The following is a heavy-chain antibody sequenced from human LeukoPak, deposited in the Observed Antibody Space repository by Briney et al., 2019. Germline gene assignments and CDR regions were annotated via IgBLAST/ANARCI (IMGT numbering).Heavy chain of an antibody. CDR1: GFTFSSYG. CDR3: ARAGTVVPNHYGMDV. Sequence: GGSLRLSCAASGFTFSSYGMHWVRQAPGKGLEWVAVIWYDGSNKYYADSVKGRFTISRDNSKSTLYLQMNSLRAEDTAVYYCARAGTVVPNHYGMDVWGQGTTVTVSS. D-gene: IGHD2-2*01. J-gene: IGHJ6*02. CDR2: IWYDGSNK. V-gene: IGHV3-33*01.